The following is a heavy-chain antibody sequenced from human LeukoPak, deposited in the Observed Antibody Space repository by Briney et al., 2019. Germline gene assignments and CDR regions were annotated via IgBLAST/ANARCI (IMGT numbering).Heavy chain of an antibody. CDR3: ARVYSYGYYYYYMDV. D-gene: IGHD5-18*01. CDR2: INPNSGDT. Sequence: ASVKVSCKASGYTFIGYYLHWVRQAPGQGLEWMGWINPNSGDTNYAKRFRGRVTMTRDTSISTGHMELGGLRSDDTAVYYCARVYSYGYYYYYMDVWGKGTTVTVSS. J-gene: IGHJ6*03. CDR1: GYTFIGYY. V-gene: IGHV1-2*02.